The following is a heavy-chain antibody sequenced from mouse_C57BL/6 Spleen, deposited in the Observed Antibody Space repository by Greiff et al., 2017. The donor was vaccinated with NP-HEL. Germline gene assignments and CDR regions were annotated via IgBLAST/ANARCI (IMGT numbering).Heavy chain of an antibody. V-gene: IGHV1-61*01. D-gene: IGHD6-1*02. J-gene: IGHJ4*01. CDR3: AREKANYAMDY. CDR2: IYPSDSET. Sequence: QVQLQQPGAELVRPGSSVKLSCKASGYTFTSYWMDWVKQRPGQGLEWIGNIYPSDSETHYNQKFKDKATLTVDKSSSTAYMQLSSLISEDSAVYYCAREKANYAMDYWGQGTSVTVSS. CDR1: GYTFTSYW.